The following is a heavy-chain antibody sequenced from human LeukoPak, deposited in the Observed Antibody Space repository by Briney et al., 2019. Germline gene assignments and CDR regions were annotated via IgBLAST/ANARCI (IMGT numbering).Heavy chain of an antibody. V-gene: IGHV6-1*01. CDR3: ARGMRAHSNFPYFDY. CDR1: GDSVSSKSAS. CDR2: TYYKSKWYN. D-gene: IGHD4-11*01. Sequence: SQTLSLTCVISGDSVSSKSASWNWIRQSPSRGPEWLGRTYYKSKWYNDYAVSVKSRITITPDTSKKQFSLQLNSVTPEDTAVYYCARGMRAHSNFPYFDYWGQGSRVTVSS. J-gene: IGHJ4*02.